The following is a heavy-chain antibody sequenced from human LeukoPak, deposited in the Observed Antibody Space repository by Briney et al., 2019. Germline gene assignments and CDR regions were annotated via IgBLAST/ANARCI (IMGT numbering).Heavy chain of an antibody. CDR2: IYYSGST. V-gene: IGHV4-61*08. D-gene: IGHD3-22*01. CDR1: GGSISSGDYY. CDR3: AREVNYYDSSGYYRRHKFDY. Sequence: PSETLSLTCTVSGGSISSGDYYWSWIRQPPGKGLEWIGYIYYSGSTNYNPSLKSRVTISVDTSKNQFSLKLSSVTAADTAVYYCAREVNYYDSSGYYRRHKFDYWGQGTLVTVSS. J-gene: IGHJ4*02.